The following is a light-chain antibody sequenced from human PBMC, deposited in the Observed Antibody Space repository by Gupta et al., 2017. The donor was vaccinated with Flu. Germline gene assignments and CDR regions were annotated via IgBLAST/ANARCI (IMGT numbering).Light chain of an antibody. J-gene: IGKJ1*01. CDR3: QQYNNWPRRA. CDR2: GAS. CDR1: QSVSSN. Sequence: EIVMTQSPATLSVSPGERATLSCRASQSVSSNLAWYQQKPGQAPRLLIYGASTRATGIPARFSGSGYGTELTLTISIRQLEDFAVYYCQQYNNWPRRAFGQGTKVEIK. V-gene: IGKV3-15*01.